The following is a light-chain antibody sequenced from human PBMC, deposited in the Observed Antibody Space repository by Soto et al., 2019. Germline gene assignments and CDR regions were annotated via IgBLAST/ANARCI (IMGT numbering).Light chain of an antibody. CDR2: EVN. CDR3: SSYAGSSIS. J-gene: IGLJ2*01. V-gene: IGLV2-8*01. Sequence: QSALTQPPSASGSPGQSVAISCTGTSSDVGGYNYVSWYQQHPGKAPKLVIFEVNKRPSGVPDRFSGSKSGNTASLTVSGLQAEDEADYYCSSYAGSSISFGGGTKVTVL. CDR1: SSDVGGYNY.